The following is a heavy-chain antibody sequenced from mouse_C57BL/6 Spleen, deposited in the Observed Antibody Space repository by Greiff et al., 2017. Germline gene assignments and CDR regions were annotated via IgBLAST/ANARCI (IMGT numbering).Heavy chain of an antibody. J-gene: IGHJ1*03. CDR2: IYPGSGST. D-gene: IGHD1-1*01. Sequence: QVQLQQPGAELVKPGASVKMSCKASGYTFTSYWITWVKQRPGQGLEWIGDIYPGSGSTNYNEKFKSKATLTVDTSSSTAYMQLSSLTSEDSAVYYCAKWGYYGSSYGDFDVWGKGTTVTVSS. V-gene: IGHV1-55*01. CDR1: GYTFTSYW. CDR3: AKWGYYGSSYGDFDV.